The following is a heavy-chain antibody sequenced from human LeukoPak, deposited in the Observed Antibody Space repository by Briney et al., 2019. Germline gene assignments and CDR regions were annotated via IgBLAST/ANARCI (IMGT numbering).Heavy chain of an antibody. CDR3: AKGDKMLTWRRTYNRFDP. CDR1: GFTFSSYG. V-gene: IGHV3-30*02. J-gene: IGHJ5*02. D-gene: IGHD3-16*01. Sequence: PGGSLRLSCAASGFTFSSYGIHSVRQPPGKGLDWVAFIHHDGSNKYYADSVRGRFTIPRDNSNITLYLQMNSLSAEDTAVYFCAKGDKMLTWRRTYNRFDPWGQGTLVTVSS. CDR2: IHHDGSNK.